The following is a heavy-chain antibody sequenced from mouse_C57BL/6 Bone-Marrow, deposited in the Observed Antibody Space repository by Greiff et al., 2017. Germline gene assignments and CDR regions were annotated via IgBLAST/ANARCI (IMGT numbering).Heavy chain of an antibody. V-gene: IGHV1-22*01. CDR3: ARGAVGLGYFDY. J-gene: IGHJ2*01. CDR1: GYTFTDYN. D-gene: IGHD1-2*01. Sequence: VQLQQSGPELVKPGASVKMSCKASGYTFTDYNMHWVKQSHGKSLEWIGYINPNNGGTSYNQKFKGKATLTVNKSSSTAYMELRSLTSEDSAVYYCARGAVGLGYFDYWGQGTTLTVSS. CDR2: INPNNGGT.